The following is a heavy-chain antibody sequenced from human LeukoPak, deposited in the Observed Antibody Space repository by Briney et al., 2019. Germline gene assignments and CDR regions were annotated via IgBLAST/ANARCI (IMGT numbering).Heavy chain of an antibody. J-gene: IGHJ3*02. D-gene: IGHD4-17*01. CDR3: ARGGYGDYGDDAFDI. CDR1: GYTFTGYY. Sequence: VASVKVSCKASGYTFTGYYMHWERQAPGQGFEWMGWINPNSGGTNYAQKFQGRVTMTRDTSISTAYMELSRLRSDDTAVYYCARGGYGDYGDDAFDIWGQGTMVTVSS. V-gene: IGHV1-2*02. CDR2: INPNSGGT.